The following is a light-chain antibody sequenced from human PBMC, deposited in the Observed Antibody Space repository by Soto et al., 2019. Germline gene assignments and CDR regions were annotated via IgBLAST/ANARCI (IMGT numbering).Light chain of an antibody. CDR3: QQFGRSSWT. Sequence: EIVLTQSPGTLSLSPGERATLSCRASQSVGSSDLAWYQQKPGQSPRLLIYGASSRATGIPDRLSGSGSGTDFTLTISRLEPEDFAVYYCQQFGRSSWTFGRGTKVEIK. CDR2: GAS. J-gene: IGKJ1*01. CDR1: QSVGSSD. V-gene: IGKV3-20*01.